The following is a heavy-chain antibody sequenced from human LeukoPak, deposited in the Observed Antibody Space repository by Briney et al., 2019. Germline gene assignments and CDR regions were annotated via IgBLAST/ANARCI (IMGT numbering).Heavy chain of an antibody. D-gene: IGHD4-17*01. J-gene: IGHJ4*02. CDR2: IIPIFGTA. CDR1: GGTFSSYA. CDR3: TIYGDYSKHYFDY. Sequence: GSSVKVSCKASGGTFSSYAISWVRQAPGQGLEWMGGIIPIFGTANYAQKFQGRVTITADESTSTAYMELSSLRSEDTAVYYCTIYGDYSKHYFDYWGQGTLVTVSS. V-gene: IGHV1-69*01.